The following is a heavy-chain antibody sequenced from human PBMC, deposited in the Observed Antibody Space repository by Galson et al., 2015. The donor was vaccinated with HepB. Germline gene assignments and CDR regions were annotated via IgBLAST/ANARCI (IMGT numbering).Heavy chain of an antibody. CDR2: LGLT. V-gene: IGHV1-69*04. J-gene: IGHJ4*02. CDR3: ARGSGTYYTSDF. Sequence: LGLTNYAQNFHDRVTITADKSTTISYMELTSLRYDDTAVYYCARGSGTYYTSDFWGQGTLVTVSS. D-gene: IGHD3-3*01.